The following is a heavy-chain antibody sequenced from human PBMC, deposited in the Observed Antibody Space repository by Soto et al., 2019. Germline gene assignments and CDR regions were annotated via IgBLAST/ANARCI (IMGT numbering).Heavy chain of an antibody. J-gene: IGHJ6*03. CDR2: IYYSGST. V-gene: IGHV4-59*08. CDR1: GGSISSYY. Sequence: SETLSLTCTVSGGSISSYYWSWIRQPPGKGLEWIGYIYYSGSTNYNPSLKSRVTISVDTPKNQFSLRLSSVTAADTAVYYCARLLMVRGVIMQLYYYYYMDVWGKGTTVTVSS. D-gene: IGHD3-10*01. CDR3: ARLLMVRGVIMQLYYYYYMDV.